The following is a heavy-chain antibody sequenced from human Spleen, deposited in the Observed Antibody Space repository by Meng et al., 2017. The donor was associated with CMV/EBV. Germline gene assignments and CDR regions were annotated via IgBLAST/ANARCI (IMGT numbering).Heavy chain of an antibody. D-gene: IGHD2-2*01. CDR1: GYTFNNYG. CDR3: ARGAVVIIPAAKIWDYYYGMDV. Sequence: ASVKVSCKASGYTFNNYGITWVRQAPGQGLEWMGWITTYNGDTTYAQKLQGRVTVTTDTSTSTAYMELRSLRSDDTAVYYCARGAVVIIPAAKIWDYYYGMDVWGQGTTVTVSS. CDR2: ITTYNGDT. V-gene: IGHV1-18*01. J-gene: IGHJ6*02.